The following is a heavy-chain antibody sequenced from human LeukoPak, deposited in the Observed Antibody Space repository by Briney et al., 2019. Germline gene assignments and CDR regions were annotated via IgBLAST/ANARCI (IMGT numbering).Heavy chain of an antibody. Sequence: SETLSLTCTVSGGSISSGSYYWSWIRQPAGKGLEWIGRIYTSGSTNYNPSLKSRVTISVDTSKNQFSLKLSSVTAADTAVYYCARASKFYYDSSGYYDDYYYYYMDVWGKGTTVTVSS. D-gene: IGHD3-22*01. CDR3: ARASKFYYDSSGYYDDYYYYYMDV. V-gene: IGHV4-61*02. J-gene: IGHJ6*03. CDR1: GGSISSGSYY. CDR2: IYTSGST.